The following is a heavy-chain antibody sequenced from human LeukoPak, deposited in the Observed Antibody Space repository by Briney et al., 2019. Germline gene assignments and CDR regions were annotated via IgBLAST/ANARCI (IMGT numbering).Heavy chain of an antibody. CDR3: AHRYGDY. CDR1: GFTFSNSA. Sequence: GGSLRLSCAASGFTFSNSAMSWVRQAPGKGLEWVSTISGTGGSTYFADSVKGRFSISRDNSENTLYLQMNSLRADDTAVYYCAHRYGDYRGQGTRVTVSS. J-gene: IGHJ4*02. D-gene: IGHD4-17*01. CDR2: ISGTGGST. V-gene: IGHV3-23*01.